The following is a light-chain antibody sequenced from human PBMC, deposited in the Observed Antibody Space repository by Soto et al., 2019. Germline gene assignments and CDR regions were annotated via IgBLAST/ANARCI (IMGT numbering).Light chain of an antibody. J-gene: IGLJ1*01. CDR1: SCDVGSYYR. CDR2: EVS. V-gene: IGLV2-18*02. CDR3: YSFTSSNTYV. Sequence: QSALTQPPSVSGSPGQSVTISCTGTSCDVGSYYRVSWYQQPPGTAPKVIIYEVSNRPSGVPDRFSGSKSGNTASLTISGLQPEDEADYYCYSFTSSNTYVFGTGTKLTVL.